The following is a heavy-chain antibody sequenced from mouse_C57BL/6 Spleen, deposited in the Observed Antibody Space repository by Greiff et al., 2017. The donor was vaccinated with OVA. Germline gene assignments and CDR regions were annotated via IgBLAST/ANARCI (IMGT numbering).Heavy chain of an antibody. V-gene: IGHV1-64*01. CDR1: GYTFTSYW. CDR2: IHPNSGST. J-gene: IGHJ4*01. Sequence: QVQLKQPGAELVKPGASVKLSCKASGYTFTSYWMHWVKQRPGQGLEWIGMIHPNSGSTNYNEKFKSKATLTVDKSSSTAYMQLSSLTSEDSAVYYCARKVQLHAMDYWGQGTSVTVSS. D-gene: IGHD2-1*01. CDR3: ARKVQLHAMDY.